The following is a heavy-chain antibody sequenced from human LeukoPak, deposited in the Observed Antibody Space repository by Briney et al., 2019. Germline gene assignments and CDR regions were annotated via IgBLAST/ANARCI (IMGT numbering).Heavy chain of an antibody. CDR3: ARDYGDFDY. V-gene: IGHV1-2*02. D-gene: IGHD4-17*01. J-gene: IGHJ4*02. CDR1: GYTFTDYY. CDR2: INPNTGGT. Sequence: PVASVKVSCKASGYTFTDYYLHWVRQAPGQGLQWMGWINPNTGGTNYAQKFQGRVTMTRDTSISTAYMELSRLRSDDTAVYYCARDYGDFDYWGQGTLVTVSS.